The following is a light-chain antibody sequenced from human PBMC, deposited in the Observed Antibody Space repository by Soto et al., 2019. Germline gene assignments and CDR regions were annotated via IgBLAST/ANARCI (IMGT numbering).Light chain of an antibody. CDR2: HAS. CDR1: QSISSW. CDR3: EQYNGPWT. J-gene: IGKJ1*01. Sequence: DIQMTQSPSTLSASVGDRVTITCRASQSISSWLAWYQQKPGKAPTLPIYHASSLESGVPSRFSGSGSGTKFALTICRPQSGDLAKYYGEQYNGPWTVGQGTMVYIK. V-gene: IGKV1-5*01.